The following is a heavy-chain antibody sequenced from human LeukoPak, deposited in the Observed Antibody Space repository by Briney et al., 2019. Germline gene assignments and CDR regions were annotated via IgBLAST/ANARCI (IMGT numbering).Heavy chain of an antibody. Sequence: ASVNVSCKASGYTFTGYYMHWVRQAPGQGLEWMGWINPNSGGTNYAQKFQGRVTMTRDTSISTAYMELSRLRSDDTAVYYCARDKGRNTYYDFWSGYYTGSAFDIWGQGTMVTVSS. D-gene: IGHD3-3*01. V-gene: IGHV1-2*02. CDR2: INPNSGGT. CDR3: ARDKGRNTYYDFWSGYYTGSAFDI. J-gene: IGHJ3*02. CDR1: GYTFTGYY.